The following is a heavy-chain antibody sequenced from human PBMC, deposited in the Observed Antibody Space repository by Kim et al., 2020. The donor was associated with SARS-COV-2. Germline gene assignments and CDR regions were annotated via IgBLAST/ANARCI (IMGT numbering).Heavy chain of an antibody. V-gene: IGHV2-5*02. CDR3: AHIPPYDSSGYYYPSYFDY. J-gene: IGHJ4*02. D-gene: IGHD3-22*01. CDR2: IYWDDDK. CDR1: GFSLSTSGVG. Sequence: SGPTLVKPTQTLTLTCTFSGFSLSTSGVGVGWIRQPPGKALEWLALIYWDDDKRYSPSLKSRLTITKDTSKNQVVLTMTNMDPVDTATYYCAHIPPYDSSGYYYPSYFDYWGQGTLVTVSS.